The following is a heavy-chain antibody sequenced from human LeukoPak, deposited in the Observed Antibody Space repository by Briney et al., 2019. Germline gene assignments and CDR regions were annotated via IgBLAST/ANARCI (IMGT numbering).Heavy chain of an antibody. J-gene: IGHJ4*02. CDR1: GFTVSSNY. CDR2: IYSGGST. Sequence: GGSLRLSCAASGFTVSSNYMSWVRQAAGKGLEWVSVIYSGGSTYYADSVKGRFTISRDNSKNTLYLQMNSLRAEDTAVYYCASYPLRRYFDYWGQGTLVTVSS. D-gene: IGHD4-17*01. CDR3: ASYPLRRYFDY. V-gene: IGHV3-66*01.